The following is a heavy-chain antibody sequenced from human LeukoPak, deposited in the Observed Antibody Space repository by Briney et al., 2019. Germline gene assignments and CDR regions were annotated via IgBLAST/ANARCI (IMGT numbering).Heavy chain of an antibody. CDR1: GVTFRSDG. D-gene: IGHD3-10*01. Sequence: PVGTLSLSCAASGVTFRSDGMHWARQAPGQGLEWGGFILSNATGKWPANSVSGLFTTSSCTPKNTLYLQMTSLRAEETALYSFPSGLYASGRHAPYYLDFWGQGTL. V-gene: IGHV3-30*02. J-gene: IGHJ4*02. CDR3: PSGLYASGRHAPYYLDF. CDR2: ILSNATGK.